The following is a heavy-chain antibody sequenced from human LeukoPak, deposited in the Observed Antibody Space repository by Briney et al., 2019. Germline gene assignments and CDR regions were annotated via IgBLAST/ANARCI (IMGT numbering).Heavy chain of an antibody. Sequence: GGSLRLSCAASVFTFSRYVMSWVRQVPGRRPDWVSTISSTGGEIFYADSVKGRFTISRDNSNNMVYLQMDSLRTDDTALYYCVRRDIYTTSSWGAFDIWGQGTLVTVSS. CDR2: ISSTGGEI. V-gene: IGHV3-23*01. J-gene: IGHJ3*02. CDR3: VRRDIYTTSSWGAFDI. D-gene: IGHD6-6*01. CDR1: VFTFSRYV.